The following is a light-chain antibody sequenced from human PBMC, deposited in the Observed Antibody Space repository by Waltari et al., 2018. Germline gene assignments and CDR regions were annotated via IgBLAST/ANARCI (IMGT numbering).Light chain of an antibody. CDR2: WAS. V-gene: IGKV4-1*01. J-gene: IGKJ1*01. Sequence: DIVMTQSPDSLAVSLGERATINCKSSKSILYSSNNKNYLAWYQQKPGQPPKLLIYWASTRESGVPVRFSGSGSGTDFTLTISSLQAEDVAIYYCQQYYSTPQTFGQGTKVEIK. CDR3: QQYYSTPQT. CDR1: KSILYSSNNKNY.